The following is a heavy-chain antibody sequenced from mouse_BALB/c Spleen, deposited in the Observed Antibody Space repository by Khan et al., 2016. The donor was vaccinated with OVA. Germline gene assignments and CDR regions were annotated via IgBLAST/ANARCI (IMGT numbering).Heavy chain of an antibody. CDR3: ARDNPYAMDY. V-gene: IGHV7-3*02. J-gene: IGHJ4*01. Sequence: EVKLEVSGGGLVQPGGSLRLSCATSGFTFTDYYMSWVRQPPGKALEWLAFIRNKANAYTTEYSASVKGRFTISRDNFQSILYLQMNTLRAEDSATYYCARDNPYAMDYWGQGTSVTVSS. CDR2: IRNKANAYTT. CDR1: GFTFTDYY.